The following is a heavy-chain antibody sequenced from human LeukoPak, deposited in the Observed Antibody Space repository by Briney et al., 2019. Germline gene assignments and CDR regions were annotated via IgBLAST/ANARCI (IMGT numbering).Heavy chain of an antibody. D-gene: IGHD7-27*01. Sequence: GGSLRLSCAASGFTFSSYAMHWVRQAPGKGLEWVAVISYDGSNKYYADSVKGRFTISRDNSKNTLYLQMNNLRTEDTAIYFCVKGGTADRVGWTHWGQGSLVTVSS. CDR2: ISYDGSNK. CDR3: VKGGTADRVGWTH. CDR1: GFTFSSYA. V-gene: IGHV3-30-3*01. J-gene: IGHJ4*02.